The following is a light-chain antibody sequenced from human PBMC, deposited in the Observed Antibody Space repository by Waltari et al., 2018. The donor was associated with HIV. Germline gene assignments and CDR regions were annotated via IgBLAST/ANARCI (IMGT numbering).Light chain of an antibody. V-gene: IGLV2-14*03. CDR3: SSYTSSGPRYVL. Sequence: QSALTQPASVSGSPGQSITISCTGTSGDVGGYNFVSWYQQHPGKAPKLIIYNVNTPPSGVSFRFAGSRSANPAALTSSGLQAEDEADYFCSSYTSSGPRYVLFGGGTRLTVL. CDR2: NVN. J-gene: IGLJ2*01. CDR1: SGDVGGYNF.